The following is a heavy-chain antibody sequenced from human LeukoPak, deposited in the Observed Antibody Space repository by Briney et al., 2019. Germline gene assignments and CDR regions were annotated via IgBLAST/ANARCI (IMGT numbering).Heavy chain of an antibody. CDR2: INSDVSST. V-gene: IGHV3-74*01. D-gene: IGHD2-2*01. CDR1: GFTFSSYW. CDR3: ARPAEYCSSTSCYSGDFDY. J-gene: IGHJ4*02. Sequence: GGSLRLSCAASGFTFSSYWMHWVRQAPGKGLVWVSRINSDVSSTSYADSVKGRFTISRDNAKNTLYLQMNSLRAEDTAVYYCARPAEYCSSTSCYSGDFDYWGQGTLVTVSS.